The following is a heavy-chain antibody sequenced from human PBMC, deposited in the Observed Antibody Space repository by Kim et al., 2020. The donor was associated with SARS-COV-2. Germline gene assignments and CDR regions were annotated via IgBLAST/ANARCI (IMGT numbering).Heavy chain of an antibody. CDR1: GYTFTKYY. J-gene: IGHJ3*01. D-gene: IGHD2-15*01. Sequence: ASVKVSCKSSGYTFTKYYMNWVRQAPGQGLEWMGIINPSGGTTRYAQRFQGRVSLTRETSTSTVYMEMSSVTSEHTAVYYCARGGDPLGVVAGNDGVDVW. CDR3: ARGGDPLGVVAGNDGVDV. V-gene: IGHV1-46*01. CDR2: INPSGGTT.